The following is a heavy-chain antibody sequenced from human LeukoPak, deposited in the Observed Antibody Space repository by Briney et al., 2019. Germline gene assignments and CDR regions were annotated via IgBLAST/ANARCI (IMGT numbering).Heavy chain of an antibody. D-gene: IGHD3-10*01. V-gene: IGHV3-23*01. Sequence: GGSLRLSCAASGFTFSTYAMSWVRQAPGKGLEWVSSIGGSGDITYYADSVKGRFTISRDNSKNTLYLQMNSLRAEDTAVYYCANPITLVRGVIIGDYWGQGTLVAVSS. CDR2: IGGSGDIT. CDR3: ANPITLVRGVIIGDY. CDR1: GFTFSTYA. J-gene: IGHJ4*02.